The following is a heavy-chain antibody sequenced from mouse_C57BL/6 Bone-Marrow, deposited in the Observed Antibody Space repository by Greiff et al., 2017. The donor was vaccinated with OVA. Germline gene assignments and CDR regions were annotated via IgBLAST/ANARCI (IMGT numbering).Heavy chain of an antibody. Sequence: EVKLMESGGGLVQPGGSLSLSCAASGFTFTDYYMSWVRQPPGKALEWLGFIRNKANGYTTEYSASVKGRFTISRDNSQSILYLQMNALRAEDSATYYCARSMGLPAYWGQGTLVTVSA. D-gene: IGHD3-1*01. V-gene: IGHV7-3*01. CDR3: ARSMGLPAY. CDR1: GFTFTDYY. CDR2: IRNKANGYTT. J-gene: IGHJ3*01.